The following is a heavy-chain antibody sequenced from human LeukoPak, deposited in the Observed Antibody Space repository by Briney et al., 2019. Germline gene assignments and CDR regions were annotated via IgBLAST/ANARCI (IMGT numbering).Heavy chain of an antibody. J-gene: IGHJ2*01. Sequence: PSETLSPTCTVSGGSISSYYWSWIRQPPGKGLEWIGYIYYSGSTNYNPSLKSRVTISVDTSKNQFSLKLSSVTAADTAVYYCARISSHRSGVHFDLWGRGTLVTVSS. CDR1: GGSISSYY. CDR2: IYYSGST. V-gene: IGHV4-59*01. D-gene: IGHD2-15*01. CDR3: ARISSHRSGVHFDL.